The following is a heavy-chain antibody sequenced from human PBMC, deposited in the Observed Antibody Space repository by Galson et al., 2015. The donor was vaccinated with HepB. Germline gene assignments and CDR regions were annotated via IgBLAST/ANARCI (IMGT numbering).Heavy chain of an antibody. V-gene: IGHV1-3*01. J-gene: IGHJ4*02. CDR1: GYTFTSYA. D-gene: IGHD1-26*01. Sequence: SVKVSCKASGYTFTSYAMHWVRQAPGQRLEWMGWINAGNGNTKYSQKFQGRVTITRDTSASTAYMELSSLRSEDTAVYYCARRVGPRFVIDYWGQGTLVTVSS. CDR2: INAGNGNT. CDR3: ARRVGPRFVIDY.